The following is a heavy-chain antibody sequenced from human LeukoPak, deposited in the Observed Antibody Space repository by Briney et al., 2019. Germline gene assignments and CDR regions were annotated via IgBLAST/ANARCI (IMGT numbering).Heavy chain of an antibody. CDR1: GGSISSYY. CDR3: ARVSSYDFWSGYYLGGYYYYMDV. D-gene: IGHD3-3*01. V-gene: IGHV4-59*01. J-gene: IGHJ6*03. Sequence: PSETLSLTCTVSGGSISSYYWSWIRQPPGKGLEWIGYIYYSGSTNYNPSLKSRVTISVDTSKNQFSLKLSSVTAADTAVYYCARVSSYDFWSGYYLGGYYYYMDVWGKGTTVTVSS. CDR2: IYYSGST.